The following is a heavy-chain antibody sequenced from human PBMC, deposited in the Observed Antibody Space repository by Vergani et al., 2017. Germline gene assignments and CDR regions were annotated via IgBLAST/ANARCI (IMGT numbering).Heavy chain of an antibody. CDR2: ISWNSGSI. V-gene: IGHV3-9*01. D-gene: IGHD4-11*01. J-gene: IGHJ4*02. CDR1: GFTFDDYA. CDR3: AKAGTTANWYYFDY. Sequence: EVQLVESGGGLVQPGRSLRLSCAASGFTFDDYAMHWVRQAPGKGLEWVSGISWNSGSIGYADSVKGRFTISRDNAKNSLYLQMDSRRAEATALYYCAKAGTTANWYYFDYWGQGTLVTVSS.